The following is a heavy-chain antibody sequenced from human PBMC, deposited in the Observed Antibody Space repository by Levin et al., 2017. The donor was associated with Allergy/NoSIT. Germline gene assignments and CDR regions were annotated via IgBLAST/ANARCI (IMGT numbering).Heavy chain of an antibody. CDR3: GRGRGERSAAGYFDD. Sequence: GGSLRLSCQASESDFDTYWIGWVRQMPGKGPEWMGIIYPGDSDTKYSPSFQGQVTISADRSIRTAYLYWSSLKASDSAIYYCGRGRGERSAAGYFDDWGQGTRVTVSS. CDR2: IYPGDSDT. V-gene: IGHV5-51*01. CDR1: ESDFDTYW. J-gene: IGHJ4*02. D-gene: IGHD6-13*01.